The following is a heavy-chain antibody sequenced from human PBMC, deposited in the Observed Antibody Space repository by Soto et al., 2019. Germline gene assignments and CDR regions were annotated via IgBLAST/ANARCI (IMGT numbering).Heavy chain of an antibody. J-gene: IGHJ4*02. V-gene: IGHV1-69*12. CDR2: IIPIFDTT. CDR3: ARDQSRLGTYDGNSLDY. D-gene: IGHD3-22*01. CDR1: GGTFSNYV. Sequence: QVQLVQSGAELKKPGSSVKVSCKASGGTFSNYVINWVRQAPGQGLEWMGDIIPIFDTTHYAQNFQGRVTITADESTATAYMELSSLRSEDTGVYYCARDQSRLGTYDGNSLDYWGQGTLVTVSS.